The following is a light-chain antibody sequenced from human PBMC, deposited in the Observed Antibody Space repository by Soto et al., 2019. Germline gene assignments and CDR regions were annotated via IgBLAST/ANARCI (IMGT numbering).Light chain of an antibody. CDR2: DVS. J-gene: IGLJ1*01. CDR3: GSYTTTNSLV. Sequence: QSVLTQPASVSGSPGQSITISCTGTSSDIDAYNYVSWYQQHPGKAPKLMIYDVSNRPSGISNRFSGSKSGNTASLTISGLQAEDEADYYCGSYTTTNSLVFGIGTKVTVL. CDR1: SSDIDAYNY. V-gene: IGLV2-14*01.